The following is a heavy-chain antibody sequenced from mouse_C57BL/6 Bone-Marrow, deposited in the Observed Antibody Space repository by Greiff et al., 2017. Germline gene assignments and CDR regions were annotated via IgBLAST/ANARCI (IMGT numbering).Heavy chain of an antibody. D-gene: IGHD1-1*01. CDR3: ARYGGMDY. Sequence: VKLQQPGAELVKPGASVKLSCKASGYTFTSYWMHWVKQRPGQGLEWTGMIHPNSGSTNYNEKFKSKATLTVDKSSSTAYMQLSSLTSEDSAVYYCARYGGMDYWGQGTSVTVSS. CDR1: GYTFTSYW. V-gene: IGHV1-64*01. CDR2: IHPNSGST. J-gene: IGHJ4*01.